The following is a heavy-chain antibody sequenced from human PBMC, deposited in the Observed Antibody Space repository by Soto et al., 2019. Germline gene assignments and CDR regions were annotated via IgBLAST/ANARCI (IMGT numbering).Heavy chain of an antibody. D-gene: IGHD1-26*01. J-gene: IGHJ4*02. CDR1: GFTFSSYA. CDR3: ASPHSGSYPFDY. CDR2: ISYDGRNK. V-gene: IGHV3-30*04. Sequence: PGGSLRLSCAASGFTFSSYAMHWVRQAPGKGLEWVAVISYDGRNKYYADSVKGRFTISRDNSKNTLYLQMNSLRAEDTAVYYCASPHSGSYPFDYWGQGTLVTVSS.